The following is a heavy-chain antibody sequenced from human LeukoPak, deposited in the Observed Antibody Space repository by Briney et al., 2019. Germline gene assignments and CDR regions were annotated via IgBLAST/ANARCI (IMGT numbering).Heavy chain of an antibody. CDR1: GFTFSTYT. J-gene: IGHJ6*02. D-gene: IGHD6-13*01. Sequence: GGSLRLSCAASGFTFSTYTMNWVRQAPGKGLECISAISSSSSNIYYADSVKGRFTISRDNAKNSLYLQMNSLRVEDTAVYYCARDPPSVAAVGYSMDVWGRGTTVTVSS. CDR2: ISSSSSNI. V-gene: IGHV3-48*04. CDR3: ARDPPSVAAVGYSMDV.